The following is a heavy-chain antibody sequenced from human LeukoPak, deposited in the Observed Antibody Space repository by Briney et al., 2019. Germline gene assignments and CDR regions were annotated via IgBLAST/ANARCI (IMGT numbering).Heavy chain of an antibody. D-gene: IGHD6-19*01. CDR3: AKDQSSGWYGGDY. CDR2: ISYDGSNK. V-gene: IGHV3-30*18. J-gene: IGHJ4*02. Sequence: GGSLRLSCAASGFTFSSYGMHWVRQAPGKGLEWVAVISYDGSNKYYADSVKGRFTISRDNSKNTLYLQMNSLRAEDTAVYYCAKDQSSGWYGGDYWGQGTLVTVSS. CDR1: GFTFSSYG.